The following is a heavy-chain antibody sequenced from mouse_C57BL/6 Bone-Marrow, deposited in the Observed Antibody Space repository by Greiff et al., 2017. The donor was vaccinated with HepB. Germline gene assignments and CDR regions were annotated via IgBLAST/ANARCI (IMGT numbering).Heavy chain of an antibody. CDR3: VRGDDYGGFAY. J-gene: IGHJ3*01. V-gene: IGHV10-3*01. Sequence: VKDRFTISRDDSQSMLYLQMNNLKTEDTAMYYCVRGDDYGGFAYWGQGTLVTVSA. D-gene: IGHD2-4*01.